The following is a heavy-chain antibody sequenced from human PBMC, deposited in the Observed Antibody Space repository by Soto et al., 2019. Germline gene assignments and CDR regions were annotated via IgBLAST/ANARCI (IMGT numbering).Heavy chain of an antibody. D-gene: IGHD6-13*01. J-gene: IGHJ4*02. V-gene: IGHV4-39*01. Sequence: QLQLQESGPGLVMHSETLSLTCTVSGDSISGSPYFWGWIRQPPGKRLEWIGSIFYDGYTLYTPSLRSLVTISVDTSKNQFSLKLASVAAADTATYFCARLQAAVPHYWGQGTLVTVSS. CDR1: GDSISGSPYF. CDR2: IFYDGYT. CDR3: ARLQAAVPHY.